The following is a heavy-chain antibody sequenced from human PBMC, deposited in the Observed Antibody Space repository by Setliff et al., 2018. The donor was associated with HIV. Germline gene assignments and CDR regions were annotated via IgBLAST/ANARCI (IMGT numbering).Heavy chain of an antibody. CDR2: IKSKTDGGTT. CDR1: GFTFSNAW. Sequence: GGSLRLSCAASGFTFSNAWMSWVRQAPGKGPEWVGRIKSKTDGGTTDYAAPVKGRFTISRDDSKNTLYLQMNSLKTEDTAVYYCTTIQKLTTPVDYWGQGTLVTVSS. CDR3: TTIQKLTTPVDY. J-gene: IGHJ4*02. D-gene: IGHD4-17*01. V-gene: IGHV3-15*01.